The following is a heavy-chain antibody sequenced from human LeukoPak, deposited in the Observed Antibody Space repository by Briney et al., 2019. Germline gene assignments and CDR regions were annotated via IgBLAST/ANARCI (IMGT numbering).Heavy chain of an antibody. CDR3: ARTTKYQFKWAGFDP. CDR1: GGSFSGYY. CDR2: NNHSGST. J-gene: IGHJ5*02. Sequence: KPSEALSLTCAVYGGSFSGYYWSWIRQPPGKGLEWIGENNHSGSTNYNPSLKGRVTISVDTSKNQFSLKLSSVTAADTAVYYCARTTKYQFKWAGFDPWGQGTLVTVSS. D-gene: IGHD2-2*01. V-gene: IGHV4-34*01.